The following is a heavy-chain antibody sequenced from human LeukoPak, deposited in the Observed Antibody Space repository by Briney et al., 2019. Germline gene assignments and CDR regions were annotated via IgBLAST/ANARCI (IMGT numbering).Heavy chain of an antibody. V-gene: IGHV3-13*01. CDR1: GFTFSSYD. J-gene: IGHJ3*02. CDR2: IGTAGDT. D-gene: IGHD6-19*01. Sequence: TGGSLRLSCAASGFTFSSYDMHWVRQATGKGLEWVSAIGTAGDTYYPGSVKGRFTISRDNAKNSLYLQMNSLRAEDTALYYCAKDIEQWLVGDAFDIWGQGTMVTVSS. CDR3: AKDIEQWLVGDAFDI.